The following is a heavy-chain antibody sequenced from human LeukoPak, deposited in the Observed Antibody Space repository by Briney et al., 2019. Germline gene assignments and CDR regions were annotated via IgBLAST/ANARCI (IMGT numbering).Heavy chain of an antibody. D-gene: IGHD2-21*01. CDR3: ARGAYCGGDCYNCFDY. Sequence: SQTLSLTCTVSGGSISSGGYYWSWIRQPPGKGLEWIGYIYHSGSTYYNPSLKSRVTISVDRSKNQFSLKLSSVTAADTAVYYCARGAYCGGDCYNCFDYWGQGTLVTVSS. CDR2: IYHSGST. CDR1: GGSISSGGYY. V-gene: IGHV4-30-2*01. J-gene: IGHJ4*02.